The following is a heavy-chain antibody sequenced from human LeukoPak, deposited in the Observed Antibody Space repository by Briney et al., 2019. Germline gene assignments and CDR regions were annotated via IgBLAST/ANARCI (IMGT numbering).Heavy chain of an antibody. V-gene: IGHV4-4*07. CDR1: GGSISSYY. CDR3: AREGKITMVRGVIRYYYMDV. D-gene: IGHD3-10*01. CDR2: IFTSGST. Sequence: SETLSLTCTVSGGSISSYYWSWIRQPAGKGLEWIGRIFTSGSTKYNPSLKSRVTISVDTSKNQFSLKLSSVTAEDTAVYYCAREGKITMVRGVIRYYYMDVWGKGTTVTISS. J-gene: IGHJ6*03.